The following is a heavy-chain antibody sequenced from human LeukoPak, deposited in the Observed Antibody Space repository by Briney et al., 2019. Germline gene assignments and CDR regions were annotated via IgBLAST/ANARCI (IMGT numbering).Heavy chain of an antibody. CDR3: ARAAFDGDQGGFYYYMDV. J-gene: IGHJ6*03. D-gene: IGHD4-17*01. V-gene: IGHV3-48*04. CDR1: GFTFSSYS. CDR2: ISSSSSTI. Sequence: GGSLRLSCAASGFTFSSYSMNWVRQAPGKGLEWVSYISSSSSTIYYADSVKGRFTISRDNAKNSLYLQMNSLRAEDTAVYCCARAAFDGDQGGFYYYMDVWGKGTTVTVSS.